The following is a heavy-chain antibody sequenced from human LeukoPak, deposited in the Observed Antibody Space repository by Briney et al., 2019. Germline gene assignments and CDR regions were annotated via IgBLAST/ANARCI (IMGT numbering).Heavy chain of an antibody. J-gene: IGHJ3*02. V-gene: IGHV4-30-4*01. Sequence: SETLSLTCTVSGGSISSGDYYWSWIRQPPGKGLEWIGYIYSSGSTYYNPSLKSRLTISVDTSKKQFSLKLSSVTAADTAVYYCARTQTMMGAFDIWGQGTMVTVSS. CDR2: IYSSGST. CDR3: ARTQTMMGAFDI. D-gene: IGHD3-22*01. CDR1: GGSISSGDYY.